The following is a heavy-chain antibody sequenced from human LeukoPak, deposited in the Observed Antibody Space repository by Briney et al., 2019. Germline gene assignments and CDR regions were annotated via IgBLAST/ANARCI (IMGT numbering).Heavy chain of an antibody. CDR3: AKDPNGIAAAGNY. V-gene: IGHV3-30*18. CDR1: GFTFSSYG. J-gene: IGHJ4*02. D-gene: IGHD6-13*01. CDR2: ISYDGSNK. Sequence: GGSLRLSCAAFGFTFSSYGMHWVRQAPGKGLEWVAVISYDGSNKYYADSVKGRFTISRDNSKNTLYLQMNSLRAEDTAVYYCAKDPNGIAAAGNYWGQGTLVTVSS.